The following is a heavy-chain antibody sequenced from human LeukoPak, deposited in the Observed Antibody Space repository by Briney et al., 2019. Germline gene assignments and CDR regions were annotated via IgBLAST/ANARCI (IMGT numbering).Heavy chain of an antibody. J-gene: IGHJ4*02. V-gene: IGHV3-23*01. CDR3: ARDGRTTVTIDY. D-gene: IGHD4-17*01. CDR2: VSTGLTT. Sequence: GGSLRLSCAASGFTFSSYAMSWVRQAPGKGLEWVSAVSTGLTTYYADSVKGRFTISRDNSKSTLYLQMNSLRAEDTAVYYCARDGRTTVTIDYWGQGTLVTVSS. CDR1: GFTFSSYA.